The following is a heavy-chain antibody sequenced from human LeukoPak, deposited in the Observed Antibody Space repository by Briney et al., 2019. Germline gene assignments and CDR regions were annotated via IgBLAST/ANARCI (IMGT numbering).Heavy chain of an antibody. V-gene: IGHV1-69*06. CDR1: GGTFSSYA. CDR2: IIPIFGTA. D-gene: IGHD3-3*01. J-gene: IGHJ4*02. CDR3: ARSPLEVGVVITGNFDY. Sequence: ASVKVSCKASGGTFSSYAISWVRQAPGQGLEWMGGIIPIFGTANYAQKFQGRVTITADKSTSTAYMELSSLRSGDTAVYYCARSPLEVGVVITGNFDYWGQGTLVTVSS.